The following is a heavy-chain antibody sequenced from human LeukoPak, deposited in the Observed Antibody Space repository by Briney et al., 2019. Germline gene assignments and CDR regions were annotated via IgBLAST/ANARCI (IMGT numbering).Heavy chain of an antibody. CDR3: ARDWVVVPAARGYFDY. V-gene: IGHV1-18*01. CDR1: GYTFTSYG. J-gene: IGHJ4*02. Sequence: ASVKVSCKASGYTFTSYGISWVRQAPGQGLEWVGWISAYNGNTNYAQKLQGRVTMTTDTSTSTAYMELRSLRSDDTAVYYCARDWVVVPAARGYFDYWGQGTLVTVSS. CDR2: ISAYNGNT. D-gene: IGHD2-2*01.